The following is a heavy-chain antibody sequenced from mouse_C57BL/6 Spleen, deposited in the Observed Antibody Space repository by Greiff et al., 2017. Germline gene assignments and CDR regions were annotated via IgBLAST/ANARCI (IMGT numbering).Heavy chain of an antibody. CDR2: IYPRSGNT. J-gene: IGHJ2*01. CDR3: AVYGSSYCGY. V-gene: IGHV1-81*01. D-gene: IGHD1-1*01. CDR1: GYTFTSSG. Sequence: QVQLQQSGAELARPGASVKLSCKASGYTFTSSGISWVKQRTGQGLEWIGEIYPRSGNTYYIAKFKGKATLPAAKSSSTAYMELRSLTSEDSAVYFCAVYGSSYCGYWGQGTALTVSS.